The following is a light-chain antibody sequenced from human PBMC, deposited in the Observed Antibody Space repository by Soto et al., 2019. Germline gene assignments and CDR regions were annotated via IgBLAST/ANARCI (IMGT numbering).Light chain of an antibody. CDR3: CSYAGSDNLV. V-gene: IGLV2-23*01. Sequence: QSALTQPASVSGSPGQSSTISCTGTSSDVGSYNLVSWYQQHPCKDPKCIIYEDSERPSGVSNRFSGSKSGNTASLTISGLQAEDEAHYYCCSYAGSDNLVFGGGTKLTVL. CDR2: EDS. CDR1: SSDVGSYNL. J-gene: IGLJ3*02.